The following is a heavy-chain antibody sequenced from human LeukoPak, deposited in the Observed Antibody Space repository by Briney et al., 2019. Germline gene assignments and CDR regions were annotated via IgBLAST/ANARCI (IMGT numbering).Heavy chain of an antibody. CDR3: ATVTVYGV. D-gene: IGHD2-8*01. CDR2: ISSSGSLI. V-gene: IGHV3-48*03. CDR1: GFTFSNYE. J-gene: IGHJ4*02. Sequence: PGGSLRLSCAASGFTFSNYEMNWVRQAPGKGLEWFSYISSSGSLIYYLDSVKGRFTISRDNAKNSLYLHMNSLRAEDTAVYYCATVTVYGVWGQGTLVTVSS.